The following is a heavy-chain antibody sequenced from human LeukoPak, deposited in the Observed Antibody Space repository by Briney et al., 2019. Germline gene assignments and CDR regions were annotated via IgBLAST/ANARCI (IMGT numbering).Heavy chain of an antibody. J-gene: IGHJ5*02. D-gene: IGHD3-10*01. CDR2: IKQDGSEK. V-gene: IGHV3-7*01. Sequence: GGSLRLSCAASGFTFSSYWMSWVRQAPGKGLEWVANIKQDGSEKYYVDSVKGRIFISRDNARHSLYLQMNSPRAEDTAVYYCVRGGFSLDRWGQGTLVTVSS. CDR3: VRGGFSLDR. CDR1: GFTFSSYW.